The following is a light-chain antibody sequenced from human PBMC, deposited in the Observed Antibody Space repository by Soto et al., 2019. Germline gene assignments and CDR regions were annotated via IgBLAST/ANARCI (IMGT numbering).Light chain of an antibody. CDR2: DAS. J-gene: IGKJ3*01. CDR3: QKCDYLPI. V-gene: IGKV1-33*01. CDR1: HDITSY. Sequence: DIQMTQSPSSLSATVGDRVTITCQASHDITSYLNWYQHKPGKAPKLLIYDASILEAGVPSRFSGSGSGTHFTFTISSLQPEDAATYYCQKCDYLPIFGPGTTVDFK.